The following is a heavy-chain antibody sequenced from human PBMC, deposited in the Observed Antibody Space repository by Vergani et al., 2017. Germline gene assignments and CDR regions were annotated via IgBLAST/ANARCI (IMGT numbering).Heavy chain of an antibody. J-gene: IGHJ4*02. D-gene: IGHD4-17*01. CDR3: ARDLGDYGIDY. Sequence: QVQLQESGPGLVKPSQTLSLTCTVSGGSISSGSYYWSWIRQPPGKGLEWIGYIYYSGSTNYNPSLKSRVTISVDTSKNQFSLKLSSVTAADTSVYYCARDLGDYGIDYWGQGTLVTVSS. V-gene: IGHV4-61*01. CDR1: GGSISSGSYY. CDR2: IYYSGST.